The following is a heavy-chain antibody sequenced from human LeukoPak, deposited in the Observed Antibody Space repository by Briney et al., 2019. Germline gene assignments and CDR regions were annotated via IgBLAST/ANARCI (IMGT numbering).Heavy chain of an antibody. Sequence: GGSLRLSCAASGFSFSTYGMHWVRQAPGKGLEWVALIWNAGTNTYYADSVKGRFTISRDNSKNTVYLQMNSLRAEDTAVYYCAGDTPPGGDYYFDYWGQGTLVIVSS. D-gene: IGHD3-16*01. CDR3: AGDTPPGGDYYFDY. V-gene: IGHV3-33*01. J-gene: IGHJ4*02. CDR1: GFSFSTYG. CDR2: IWNAGTNT.